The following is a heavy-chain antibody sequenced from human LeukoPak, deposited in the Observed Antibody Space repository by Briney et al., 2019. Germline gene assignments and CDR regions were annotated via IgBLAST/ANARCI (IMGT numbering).Heavy chain of an antibody. Sequence: PSETLSLTCAVYGGSFSGYYWSWIRQPPGKGLEGIGEINHSGSTNYNPSLTRRGTISVDTSQNQFSLNFSSVTAAHTAVYYCARGVYIVVVTDDPFDIRGQGTMVTVSP. CDR2: INHSGST. D-gene: IGHD2-21*02. J-gene: IGHJ3*02. CDR3: ARGVYIVVVTDDPFDI. CDR1: GGSFSGYY. V-gene: IGHV4-34*01.